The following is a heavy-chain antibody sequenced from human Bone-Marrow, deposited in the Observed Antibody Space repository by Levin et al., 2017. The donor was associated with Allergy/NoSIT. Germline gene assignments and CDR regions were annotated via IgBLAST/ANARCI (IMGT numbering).Heavy chain of an antibody. CDR1: GVSINPYY. J-gene: IGHJ6*02. CDR2: ISYSGST. CDR3: ARDQGVPRGTSSTYYGMDV. V-gene: IGHV4-59*01. Sequence: GSLRLSCAVSGVSINPYYWSWIRKPPGRGLEWIGYISYSGSTKYNPSLKSRLTISVDTSKNQFSLTLTSVTAGDTAVYYCARDQGVPRGTSSTYYGMDVWGQGTTVTVSS. D-gene: IGHD1-14*01.